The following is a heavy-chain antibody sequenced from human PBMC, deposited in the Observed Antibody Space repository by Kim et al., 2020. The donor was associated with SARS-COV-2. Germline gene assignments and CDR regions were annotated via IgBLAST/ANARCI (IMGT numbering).Heavy chain of an antibody. CDR2: IYYTGST. CDR1: GGSISSSSYY. D-gene: IGHD1-1*01. J-gene: IGHJ5*01. CDR3: ARQHGYNGWPRWPDS. Sequence: SETLSLTCTVYGGSISSSSYYWGWIRQPPGKGLEWIGSIYYTGSTYSSPSLKSRVTISADTSKNQFSLKLTSVTATDTAVYYCARQHGYNGWPRWPDSWG. V-gene: IGHV4-39*01.